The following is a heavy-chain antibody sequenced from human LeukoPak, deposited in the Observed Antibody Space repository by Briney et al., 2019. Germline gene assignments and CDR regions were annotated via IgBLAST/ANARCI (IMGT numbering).Heavy chain of an antibody. J-gene: IGHJ4*02. Sequence: GGSLRLSCAASGFTFSTYVMHWVRQAPGKGLEWVAFIRSDGSDKYYADSVKGRFTISRDNSKNTLYMQMNSLRAEDTAVYYCAKGLILIDYWGQGTLVTVSS. CDR1: GFTFSTYV. V-gene: IGHV3-30*02. CDR3: AKGLILIDY. CDR2: IRSDGSDK.